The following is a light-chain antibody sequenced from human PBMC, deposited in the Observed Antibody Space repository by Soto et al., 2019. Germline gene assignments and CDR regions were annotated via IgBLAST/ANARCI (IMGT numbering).Light chain of an antibody. CDR3: VLYMGSGIWV. Sequence: QTVVTQEPSFSVSPGGTVTLTCGLSSGSVSTNYYPNWYQQTPGHAPRTLIYSTNTRSSGVPDRFSSSILGNKAALTIAGAQADDESDYYCVLYMGSGIWVFGGGTKLTVL. CDR2: STN. V-gene: IGLV8-61*01. J-gene: IGLJ2*01. CDR1: SGSVSTNYY.